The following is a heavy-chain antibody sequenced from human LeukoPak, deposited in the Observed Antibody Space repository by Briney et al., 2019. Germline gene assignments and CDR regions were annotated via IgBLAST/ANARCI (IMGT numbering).Heavy chain of an antibody. CDR3: AAELYGGNSDCCNFEM. D-gene: IGHD4-23*01. V-gene: IGHV3-7*01. J-gene: IGHJ3*02. CDR2: IKQDGSEK. Sequence: GALRLSCATPGFTFRCYWMDWVRQAPGEGLEWVAKIKQDGSEKYYVDSVKGRFTISRDNAKNSLYLQMNSLRAEDTAVYYCAAELYGGNSDCCNFEMWGQGTTVTVSS. CDR1: GFTFRCYW.